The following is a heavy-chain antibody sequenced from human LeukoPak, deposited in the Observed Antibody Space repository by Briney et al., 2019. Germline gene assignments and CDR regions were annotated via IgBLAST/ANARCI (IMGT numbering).Heavy chain of an antibody. CDR3: ARGYGHFDY. J-gene: IGHJ4*02. CDR2: INPNSGGT. V-gene: IGHV1-2*02. CDR1: GGTFSSYA. Sequence: ASVKVSCKASGGTFSSYAISWVRQAPGQGLEWMRWINPNSGGTNYAQKFQGRVTMTRDTSISTAYMELSRLRSDDTAVYYCARGYGHFDYWGQGTLVTVSS. D-gene: IGHD2-15*01.